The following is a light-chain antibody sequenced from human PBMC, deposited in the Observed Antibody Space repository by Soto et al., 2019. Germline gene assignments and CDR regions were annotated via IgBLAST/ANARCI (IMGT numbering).Light chain of an antibody. CDR2: GTS. Sequence: EIVMTQSPVTLSVSPGERATLSCRASQNISRSLAWYQQKPGQGPSLLIYGTSTRATGIPVRFSGRGSGTDFTLTISSLEPEDFAIYYCQQRSSWPRTFGRGTKVDIK. CDR1: QNISRS. CDR3: QQRSSWPRT. J-gene: IGKJ1*01. V-gene: IGKV3D-15*01.